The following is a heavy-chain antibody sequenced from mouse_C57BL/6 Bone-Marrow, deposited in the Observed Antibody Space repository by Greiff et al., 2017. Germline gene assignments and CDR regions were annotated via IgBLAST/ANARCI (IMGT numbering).Heavy chain of an antibody. Sequence: EVHLVESGAELVRPGASVKLSCTASGFNIKDDYMHWVKQRPEQGLEWIGWIDPENGDTEYASKFQGKATITADTSSNTAYLQLSSLTSEDTAVYYCTTYSNYRAWFAYWGQGTLVTVSA. J-gene: IGHJ3*01. V-gene: IGHV14-4*01. CDR1: GFNIKDDY. CDR3: TTYSNYRAWFAY. CDR2: IDPENGDT. D-gene: IGHD2-12*01.